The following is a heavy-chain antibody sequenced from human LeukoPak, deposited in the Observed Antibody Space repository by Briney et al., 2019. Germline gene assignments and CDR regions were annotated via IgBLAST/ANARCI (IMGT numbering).Heavy chain of an antibody. D-gene: IGHD6-13*01. J-gene: IGHJ4*02. CDR2: ISGSGGST. Sequence: PGGSLRLSCAASGFTFSSYAMSWVRQASGKGLEWVSAISGSGGSTYYADSVKGRFTISRDNSKNTLYLQMNSLRAEDTAVYYCAKDLEIAAAGPYFDYWGQGTLVTVSS. CDR3: AKDLEIAAAGPYFDY. V-gene: IGHV3-23*01. CDR1: GFTFSSYA.